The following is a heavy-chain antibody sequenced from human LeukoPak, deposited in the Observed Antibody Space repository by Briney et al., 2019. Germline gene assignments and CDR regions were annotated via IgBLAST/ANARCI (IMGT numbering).Heavy chain of an antibody. J-gene: IGHJ4*02. Sequence: PGGSLRLSCAASAFTFSTYGMHWVRQAPGKGLEWVALIRSDGSNKYYADSVKDRFTISRDNSKNTLYLQMNSLRAEDTAVYYCARDHHVYYDILTGYASYFEYWGQGALVTVSS. V-gene: IGHV3-30*02. CDR2: IRSDGSNK. CDR1: AFTFSTYG. D-gene: IGHD3-9*01. CDR3: ARDHHVYYDILTGYASYFEY.